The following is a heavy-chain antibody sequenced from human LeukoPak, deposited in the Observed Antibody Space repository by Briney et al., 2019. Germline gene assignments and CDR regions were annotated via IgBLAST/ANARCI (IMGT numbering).Heavy chain of an antibody. CDR1: GFTFSSYA. Sequence: GGPLRLSCAASGFTFSSYAIHWVRQAPGKALEGVAVISSDGRDKYYADSVKGRFTISRDNSRSTLYLQMNSLRAEDTAVYYCARDHDIGAAGYYFDYWGQGALVPVSS. CDR3: ARDHDIGAAGYYFDY. J-gene: IGHJ4*02. D-gene: IGHD6-13*01. V-gene: IGHV3-30*04. CDR2: ISSDGRDK.